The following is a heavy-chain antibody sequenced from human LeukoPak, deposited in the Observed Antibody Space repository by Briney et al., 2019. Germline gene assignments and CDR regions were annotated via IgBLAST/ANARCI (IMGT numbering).Heavy chain of an antibody. V-gene: IGHV3-48*03. J-gene: IGHJ4*02. CDR3: ARLIVGALGY. CDR1: GVTFSSYE. D-gene: IGHD1-26*01. Sequence: GGSLRLSCAASGVTFSSYEMSWVRQAPGKGLEWVSYIYCSGSTIYYADSEKGRFTSSRDNATISLYPEMSSLRGEGPAVYYGARLIVGALGYWGRGRLVTVSS. CDR2: IYCSGSTI.